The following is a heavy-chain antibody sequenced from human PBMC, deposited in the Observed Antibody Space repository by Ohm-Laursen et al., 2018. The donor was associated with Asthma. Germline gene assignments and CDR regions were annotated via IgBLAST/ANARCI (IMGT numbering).Heavy chain of an antibody. CDR2: IIPIFGTA. CDR3: ARDLNSSPTVSTWDYGMDV. D-gene: IGHD4-17*01. Sequence: VSSVKVSCKASGGTFSSYAFSWVRQAPGQGLEWMGGIIPIFGTANYAQKFQGRVTITADESTSTAYMELSSLRSEDTAVYYCARDLNSSPTVSTWDYGMDVWGQGTTVTVSS. CDR1: GGTFSSYA. J-gene: IGHJ6*02. V-gene: IGHV1-69*01.